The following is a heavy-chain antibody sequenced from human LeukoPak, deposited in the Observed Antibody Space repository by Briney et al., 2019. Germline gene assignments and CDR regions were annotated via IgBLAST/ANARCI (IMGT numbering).Heavy chain of an antibody. CDR1: GFTFSNYA. Sequence: GGSLRLSCAASGFTFSNYALHWVRQAPGKGLEWVAVISYDGSNKFYADSVRGRFTISRDNSKNTLFLQMNSLRAEDTAVYYCARDLITDWGAFDIWGQGTMVTVSS. CDR3: ARDLITDWGAFDI. CDR2: ISYDGSNK. J-gene: IGHJ3*02. D-gene: IGHD3-16*01. V-gene: IGHV3-30*04.